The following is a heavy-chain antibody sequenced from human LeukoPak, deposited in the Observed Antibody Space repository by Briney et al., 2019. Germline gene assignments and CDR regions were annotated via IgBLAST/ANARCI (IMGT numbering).Heavy chain of an antibody. Sequence: PGGSLRLSCTVSGFTVSSNSWSWVRQAPGKGLEWVSFIYSGGKTHSSDSVKGRFTISRDNSKNTLYLQMNSLRAEDTAVYYCARKCSTSCYYAFDIWGQGTMVTVSS. CDR3: ARKCSTSCYYAFDI. V-gene: IGHV3-53*01. CDR1: GFTVSSNS. D-gene: IGHD2-2*01. J-gene: IGHJ3*02. CDR2: IYSGGKT.